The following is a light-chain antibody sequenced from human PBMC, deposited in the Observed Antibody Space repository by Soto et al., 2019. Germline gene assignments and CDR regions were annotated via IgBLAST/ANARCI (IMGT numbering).Light chain of an antibody. Sequence: EIVLTQSPGTLSLSPGERATLSCRASQSISSSFLAWYQQKPGQAPRLLIYGASSRATGIPDRFSGSGSGTGFILNITRLEPEDFAVYFCQQYRSSPTFGQGTKVEI. CDR1: QSISSSF. V-gene: IGKV3-20*01. CDR3: QQYRSSPT. J-gene: IGKJ1*01. CDR2: GAS.